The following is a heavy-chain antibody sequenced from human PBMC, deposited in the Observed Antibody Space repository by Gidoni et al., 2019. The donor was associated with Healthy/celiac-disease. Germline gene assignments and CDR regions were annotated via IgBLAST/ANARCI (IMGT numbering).Heavy chain of an antibody. CDR3: ARAYYDFWSGYWGLFDP. D-gene: IGHD3-3*01. J-gene: IGHJ5*02. V-gene: IGHV3-48*03. Sequence: EVQLVESGGGLVQPVGSLRLSCAAAGFPFSSYEMNWVRQAPGKGLEWVSYISSSGSTIYYADSVKGRFTISRDNAKNSLYLQMNSLRAEDTAVYYCARAYYDFWSGYWGLFDPWGQGTLVTVSS. CDR2: ISSSGSTI. CDR1: GFPFSSYE.